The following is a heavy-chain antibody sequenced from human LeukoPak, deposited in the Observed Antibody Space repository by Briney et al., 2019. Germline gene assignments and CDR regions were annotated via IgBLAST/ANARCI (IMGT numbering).Heavy chain of an antibody. V-gene: IGHV1-69*05. Sequence: ASVKVSCKASGGTFSSYAISWVRQAPGQGLEWMGGIIPIFGTANYAQKFQGRVTITTDESTSTAYMELSSMRSEDTAVYYCARTSSHAFDIWGQGTMVTVSS. CDR1: GGTFSSYA. D-gene: IGHD6-6*01. CDR3: ARTSSHAFDI. J-gene: IGHJ3*02. CDR2: IIPIFGTA.